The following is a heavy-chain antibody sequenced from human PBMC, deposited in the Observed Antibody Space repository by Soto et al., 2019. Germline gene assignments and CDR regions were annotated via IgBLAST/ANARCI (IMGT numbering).Heavy chain of an antibody. Sequence: PSETLSLTCAVYGGSFSGYYWSWIRQPPGKGLEWIGEINHSGSTNYNPSLKSRVTISVDTSKNQFSLKLSSVTAADTAVYYCARIFGVVIGMDVWGQGXTVTVSS. J-gene: IGHJ6*02. CDR3: ARIFGVVIGMDV. CDR1: GGSFSGYY. CDR2: INHSGST. D-gene: IGHD3-3*01. V-gene: IGHV4-34*01.